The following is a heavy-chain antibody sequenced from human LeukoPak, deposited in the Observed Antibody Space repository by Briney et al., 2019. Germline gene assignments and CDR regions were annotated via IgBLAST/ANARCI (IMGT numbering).Heavy chain of an antibody. CDR2: ISGSGGST. Sequence: GGSLRLSCAASGFTFSSYAMSWVRQAPGKGLEWDSAISGSGGSTYYADSVKGRFTISRDNSKNTLYLQMNSLRAEDTAVYYCAKDRVVTTSAEYFRHWGQGTLVTVSS. J-gene: IGHJ1*01. CDR3: AKDRVVTTSAEYFRH. CDR1: GFTFSSYA. V-gene: IGHV3-23*01. D-gene: IGHD3-3*01.